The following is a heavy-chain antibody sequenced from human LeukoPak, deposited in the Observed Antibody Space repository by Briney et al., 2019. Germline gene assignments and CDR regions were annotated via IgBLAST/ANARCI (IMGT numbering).Heavy chain of an antibody. D-gene: IGHD1-26*01. J-gene: IGHJ4*02. Sequence: GGSLRLSCAASGFNFGDYPMHWVRQAPGEGLEWVSAISGSGGSTYYADSVKGRFTISRDNSKNTLYLQMNSLRAEDTAVYYCAKDRGTKVGARVCDYWGQGTLVTVSS. CDR1: GFNFGDYP. CDR3: AKDRGTKVGARVCDY. CDR2: ISGSGGST. V-gene: IGHV3-23*01.